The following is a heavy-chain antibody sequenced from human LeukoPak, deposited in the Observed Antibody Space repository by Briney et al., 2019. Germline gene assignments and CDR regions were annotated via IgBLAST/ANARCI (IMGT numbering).Heavy chain of an antibody. V-gene: IGHV1-2*02. CDR2: INPNSGGT. CDR3: ARDYYDSSGFGAFDI. J-gene: IGHJ3*02. D-gene: IGHD3-22*01. CDR1: GYTFTAYY. Sequence: ASVKVSCKASGYTFTAYYMHWVRQAPGQGLEWMGWINPNSGGTNYAQKFQGRVTMTRDTSISTAYMELSRLRSDDTAVYYCARDYYDSSGFGAFDIWGQGTVVTVSS.